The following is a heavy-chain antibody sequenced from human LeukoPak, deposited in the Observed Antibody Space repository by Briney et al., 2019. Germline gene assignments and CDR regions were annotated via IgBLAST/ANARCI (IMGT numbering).Heavy chain of an antibody. CDR2: IYSGGST. V-gene: IGHV3-66*02. CDR3: ARDSGSYFPPDYYYYMDV. Sequence: GGSLRLSCAASGFTVSSNYMSWVRQAPGKGLEWVSVIYSGGSTYYADSVKARFTISRDNSKNTLYLQMNSLRAEDTAVYYCARDSGSYFPPDYYYYMDVWGKGTTVTVSS. CDR1: GFTVSSNY. D-gene: IGHD1-26*01. J-gene: IGHJ6*03.